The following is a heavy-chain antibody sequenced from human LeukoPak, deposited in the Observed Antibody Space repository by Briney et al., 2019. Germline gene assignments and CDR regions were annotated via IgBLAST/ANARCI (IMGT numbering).Heavy chain of an antibody. Sequence: SETLSLTCTVSGGSISSYYWSWIRQPPGKGLESIGYIYYSGSTYYNPSLKSRVTISVDTSKNQFSLKLSSVTAADTAVYYCARTTRIYGDSDYWGQGTLVTVSS. CDR2: IYYSGST. J-gene: IGHJ4*02. CDR1: GGSISSYY. CDR3: ARTTRIYGDSDY. V-gene: IGHV4-59*04. D-gene: IGHD1-14*01.